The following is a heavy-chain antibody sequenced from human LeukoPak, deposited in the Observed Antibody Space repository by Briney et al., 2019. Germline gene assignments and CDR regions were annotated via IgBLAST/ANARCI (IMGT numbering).Heavy chain of an antibody. Sequence: GASVKVSCKASGYTFTSYGISWVRQAPGQGLEWMGWISAYNGNTNYAQKLQGRVTMTTDTSTSTAYMELRSLRSDDTAVYYCARDTMVRGVIITVDAFDIWGQGTMVTVSS. CDR2: ISAYNGNT. CDR1: GYTFTSYG. CDR3: ARDTMVRGVIITVDAFDI. V-gene: IGHV1-18*01. D-gene: IGHD3-10*01. J-gene: IGHJ3*02.